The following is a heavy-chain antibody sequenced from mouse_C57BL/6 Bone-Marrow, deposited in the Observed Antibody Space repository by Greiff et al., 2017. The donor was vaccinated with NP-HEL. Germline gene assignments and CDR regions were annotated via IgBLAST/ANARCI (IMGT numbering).Heavy chain of an antibody. V-gene: IGHV1-64*01. Sequence: VQLQQPGAELVKPGASVKLSCKASGYTFTSYWMHWVKQRPGQGLEWIGMIHPNSGSTNYNEKFKSKATLTVDKSSSTAYMQLSSLTSEDSAVYYCASPSYDYDPYAMDYWGQGTSVTVSS. J-gene: IGHJ4*01. CDR2: IHPNSGST. CDR3: ASPSYDYDPYAMDY. D-gene: IGHD2-4*01. CDR1: GYTFTSYW.